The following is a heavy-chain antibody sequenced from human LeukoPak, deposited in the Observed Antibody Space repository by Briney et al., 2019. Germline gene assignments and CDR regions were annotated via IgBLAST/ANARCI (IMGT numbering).Heavy chain of an antibody. Sequence: GGSLRPSCAASGFTFSSYAMHWVRQAPGKGLEWVAVISYDGSNKYYADSVKGRFTISRDNSKNTLYLQMNSLRAEDTAVYYCARDGGYYDSSGYYDAFDYWGQGTLVTVSS. V-gene: IGHV3-30-3*01. J-gene: IGHJ4*02. CDR3: ARDGGYYDSSGYYDAFDY. CDR1: GFTFSSYA. CDR2: ISYDGSNK. D-gene: IGHD3-22*01.